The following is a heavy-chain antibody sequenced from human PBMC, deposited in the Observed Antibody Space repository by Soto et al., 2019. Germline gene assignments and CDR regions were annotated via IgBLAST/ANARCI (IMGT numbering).Heavy chain of an antibody. Sequence: EVQLLESGGGLVQPGGSLRLSWAASGFIFNSFAMTWVRQAPGKGLEWVSSMSATDGRSYYADSVKGRFTISRDDSKSALYLQMNSVRVEDTAVYYCAKDPNGDYVGGFDFWGQGTMVTV. CDR2: MSATDGRS. V-gene: IGHV3-23*01. CDR3: AKDPNGDYVGGFDF. J-gene: IGHJ3*01. CDR1: GFIFNSFA. D-gene: IGHD4-17*01.